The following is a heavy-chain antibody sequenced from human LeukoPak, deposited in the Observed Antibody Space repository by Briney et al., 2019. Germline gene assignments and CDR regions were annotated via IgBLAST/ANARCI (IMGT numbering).Heavy chain of an antibody. CDR2: ISGSGGST. D-gene: IGHD3-3*01. Sequence: GGSLRLSCTASGFTFKDHGMSWVRQAPGKGLEWVSAISGSGGSTYYADSVKGRFTISRDNSKNTLYLQMNSLRAEDTAVYYCSLPGYYDFWSGYPPDYYYGMDVWGQGTTVTVSS. CDR3: SLPGYYDFWSGYPPDYYYGMDV. CDR1: GFTFKDHG. V-gene: IGHV3-23*01. J-gene: IGHJ6*02.